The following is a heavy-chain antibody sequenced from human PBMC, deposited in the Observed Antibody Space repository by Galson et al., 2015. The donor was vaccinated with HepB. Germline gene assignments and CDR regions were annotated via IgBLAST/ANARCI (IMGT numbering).Heavy chain of an antibody. D-gene: IGHD3-10*01. J-gene: IGHJ2*01. CDR3: ARGPKGLWFGAEGLGYFDL. CDR1: GYTFTSYG. V-gene: IGHV1-18*01. Sequence: SVKVSCKASGYTFTSYGISWVRQAPGQGLEWMGWISAYNGNTNYAQKLQGRVTMTTDTSTSTAYMELRSLRSDDTAVYYCARGPKGLWFGAEGLGYFDLWGRGTLVTVSS. CDR2: ISAYNGNT.